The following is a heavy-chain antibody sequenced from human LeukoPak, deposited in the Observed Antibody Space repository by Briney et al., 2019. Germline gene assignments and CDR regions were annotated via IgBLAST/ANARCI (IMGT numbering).Heavy chain of an antibody. V-gene: IGHV1-69*06. CDR3: ARAVNGLTMVRGVRDYYYYMDV. Sequence: SVKVSCKASGYTFTSYGISWVRQAPGQGLEWLGGIIPIFGTANYAQKFQGSFTITADKSTSTAYLELSSLRSEDTAVYFCARAVNGLTMVRGVRDYYYYMDVWGRGTTVTVSS. CDR2: IIPIFGTA. D-gene: IGHD3-10*01. J-gene: IGHJ6*03. CDR1: GYTFTSYG.